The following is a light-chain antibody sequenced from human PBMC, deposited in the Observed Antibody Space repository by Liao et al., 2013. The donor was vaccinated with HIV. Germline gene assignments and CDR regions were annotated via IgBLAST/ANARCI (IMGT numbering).Light chain of an antibody. CDR3: QVWDSSNDHPA. CDR2: QDS. CDR1: KLGDKY. V-gene: IGLV3-1*01. J-gene: IGLJ1*01. Sequence: SYELTQAPSVSVSPGQTASITCSGDKLGDKYACWYQQKPGQSPVLVIYQDSKRPSGIPERFSGSNSGNTATLTISRVEAGDEADYFCQVWDSSNDHPAFGGGTKVTVL.